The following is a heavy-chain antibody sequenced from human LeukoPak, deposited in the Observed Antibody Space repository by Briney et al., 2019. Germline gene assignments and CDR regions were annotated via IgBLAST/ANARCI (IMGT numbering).Heavy chain of an antibody. J-gene: IGHJ4*02. V-gene: IGHV3-11*01. CDR3: TRGHWGLDY. CDR1: GFTFSDYY. Sequence: GGSLRLSCVASGFTFSDYYMTWIRQAPGKGLEWVSYITNRGTVMQYADSVKGRFTIPRDSAGNSLYLQMNSLKAEDTAVYYCTRGHWGLDYWGQGTLVTVSS. D-gene: IGHD7-27*01. CDR2: ITNRGTVM.